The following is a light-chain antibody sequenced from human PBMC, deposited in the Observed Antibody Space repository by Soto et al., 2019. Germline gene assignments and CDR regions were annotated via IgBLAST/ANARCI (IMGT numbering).Light chain of an antibody. V-gene: IGLV2-23*02. J-gene: IGLJ2*01. Sequence: QSVLTQPASVSGSPGQSITISCTGTSSDVGSYNLVSWYQHHPGKAPKLMIYEVSKRPSGVSNRFSGSKSGNTASLTISGLQAEDESDYYCCSYASSRIVAFGGGTQLTVL. CDR1: SSDVGSYNL. CDR2: EVS. CDR3: CSYASSRIVA.